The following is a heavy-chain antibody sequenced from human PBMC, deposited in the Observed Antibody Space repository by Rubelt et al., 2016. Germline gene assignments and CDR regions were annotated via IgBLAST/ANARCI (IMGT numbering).Heavy chain of an antibody. Sequence: RSLRLSCAASGFTFSDYAMHWVRQAPGKGLEWVAVISFDGSNGYYADSVKGRFTISRDNAKNSLYLQMNSLRAEDTAVYHCARLINGYLDFWGQGTLVTVSS. D-gene: IGHD4-17*01. CDR1: GFTFSDYA. CDR3: ARLINGYLDF. J-gene: IGHJ4*02. CDR2: ISFDGSNG. V-gene: IGHV3-30*04.